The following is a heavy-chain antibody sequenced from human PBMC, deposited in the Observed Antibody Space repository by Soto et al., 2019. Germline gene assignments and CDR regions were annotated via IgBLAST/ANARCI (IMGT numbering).Heavy chain of an antibody. Sequence: GGSLRLSCAASGFTFSRYNMNWVRQAPGKGLEWISSVSSTTTYIYYVDSVKGRFTISRDNAKDSLFLQMNSLRDEDTAVYYCARGRGVVATFDYWRQGILVTVSS. CDR2: VSSTTTYI. CDR1: GFTFSRYN. CDR3: ARGRGVVATFDY. D-gene: IGHD3-3*01. V-gene: IGHV3-21*01. J-gene: IGHJ4*01.